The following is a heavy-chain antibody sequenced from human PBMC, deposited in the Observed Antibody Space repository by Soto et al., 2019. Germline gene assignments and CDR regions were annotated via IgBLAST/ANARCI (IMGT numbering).Heavy chain of an antibody. CDR3: APRAKP. J-gene: IGHJ5*02. CDR2: MSGSGGGI. Sequence: GGSLRLSCAASGFTFSSYAMGWVRQAPGKGLEWVSAMSGSGGGIYYADSARGRFTISRDNSKNTLYLQMNSLRAEDTAVYYCAPRAKPGGQGTLVTVSS. CDR1: GFTFSSYA. V-gene: IGHV3-23*01.